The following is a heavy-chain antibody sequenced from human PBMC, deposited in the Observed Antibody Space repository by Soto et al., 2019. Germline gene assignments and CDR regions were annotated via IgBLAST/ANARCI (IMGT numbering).Heavy chain of an antibody. CDR2: IDPRDSYT. CDR1: GYSFTTFW. CDR3: ARLFCTSSAACDSWFDP. V-gene: IGHV5-10-1*01. J-gene: IGHJ5*02. Sequence: GESLKISCTGFGYSFTTFWISWVRQMPGKGLEWMGTIDPRDSYTSYSPSFQGHVTISTDRPISTAYLQWGSLQASDTAMYFCARLFCTSSAACDSWFDPWDQGTLVTVSS. D-gene: IGHD2-8*02.